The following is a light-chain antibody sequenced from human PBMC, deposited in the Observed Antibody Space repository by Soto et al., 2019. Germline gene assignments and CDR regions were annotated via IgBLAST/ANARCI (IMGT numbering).Light chain of an antibody. CDR1: QSVSSY. Sequence: EIVLTQSPATLSLSPGERATLSCRASQSVSSYLAWYQQKPGQARRLLIYDASNRATGIPARFSGSGSGTDFTLTISRLEPEDFAVYYCQQYGSSPTFGQGTKVDIK. CDR2: DAS. V-gene: IGKV3-20*01. CDR3: QQYGSSPT. J-gene: IGKJ1*01.